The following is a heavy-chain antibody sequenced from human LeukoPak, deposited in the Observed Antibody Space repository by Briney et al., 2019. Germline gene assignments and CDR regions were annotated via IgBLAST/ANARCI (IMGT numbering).Heavy chain of an antibody. V-gene: IGHV3-23*01. CDR2: LSGSGGGT. Sequence: GGSLRLSCAGSGITLSNYGMSWVRQAPGKGLEWVAGLSGSGGGTNYADSVQGRFTISRDNPKNTLYLQMNSLRAEDTAVYFCAKRGVVIRVFLVGFHKEAYYFDSWGQGALVTVSS. CDR1: GITLSNYG. J-gene: IGHJ4*02. D-gene: IGHD3-10*01. CDR3: AKRGVVIRVFLVGFHKEAYYFDS.